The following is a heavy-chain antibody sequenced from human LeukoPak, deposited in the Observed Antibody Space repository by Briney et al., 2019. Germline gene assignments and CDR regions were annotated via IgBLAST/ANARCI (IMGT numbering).Heavy chain of an antibody. Sequence: GGSLRLSCAASKFSFSSYWMHWVRQAPGKGLVWVARINSDGSRTNYADSVKGRFTISRDNAKNTVYLQMSSLRAEDPAVYYCARVLTGSWDWFDPRGQGTLVTVSS. D-gene: IGHD2-8*02. CDR1: KFSFSSYW. J-gene: IGHJ5*02. V-gene: IGHV3-74*01. CDR2: INSDGSRT. CDR3: ARVLTGSWDWFDP.